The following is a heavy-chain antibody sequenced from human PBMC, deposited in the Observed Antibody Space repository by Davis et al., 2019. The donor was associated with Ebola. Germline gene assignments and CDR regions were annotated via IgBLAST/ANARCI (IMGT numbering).Heavy chain of an antibody. J-gene: IGHJ4*02. CDR1: GGTLTSYA. D-gene: IGHD2-15*01. CDR2: IIPVFRTA. V-gene: IGHV1-69*13. Sequence: SVKVSCKASGGTLTSYAMTWVRQAPGQGLEWMGGIIPVFRTANYAQKFQGRVTITADESTRTAYMELNGLRSEDTAVYYCAHLGPQRYCSGGGCHGYLDYWGQGTLVTVSS. CDR3: AHLGPQRYCSGGGCHGYLDY.